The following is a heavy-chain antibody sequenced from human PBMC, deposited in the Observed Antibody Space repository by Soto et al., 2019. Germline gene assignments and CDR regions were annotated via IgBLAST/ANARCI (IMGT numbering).Heavy chain of an antibody. CDR2: IYPGDSDT. Sequence: GESLKISCKCSGYSFTSYWIGWVRQMPGKGLEWMGIIYPGDSDTRYSPSFQGQVTISADRSISTAYLQWSSLKASDTAMYYCAGGGVRGVITRTRDYYGMDVWGQGTTVTVSS. V-gene: IGHV5-51*01. D-gene: IGHD3-10*01. J-gene: IGHJ6*02. CDR3: AGGGVRGVITRTRDYYGMDV. CDR1: GYSFTSYW.